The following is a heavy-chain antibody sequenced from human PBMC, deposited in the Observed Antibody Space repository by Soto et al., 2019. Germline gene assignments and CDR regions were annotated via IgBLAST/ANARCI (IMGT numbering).Heavy chain of an antibody. CDR2: INHSGST. CDR1: DGSFSGYY. Sequence: SETLSLTCAVYDGSFSGYYRSWIRQPPGKGLEWIGEINHSGSTNYNPSLKSRVTISVDTSKNQFSLKLSSVTAADTAVYYCAREGYSSGWYELDYWGQGTLVTVSS. V-gene: IGHV4-34*01. J-gene: IGHJ4*02. CDR3: AREGYSSGWYELDY. D-gene: IGHD6-19*01.